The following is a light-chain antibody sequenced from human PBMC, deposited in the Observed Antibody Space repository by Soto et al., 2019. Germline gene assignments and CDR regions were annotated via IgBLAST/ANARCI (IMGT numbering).Light chain of an antibody. CDR3: SSYAGSNNFV. V-gene: IGLV2-8*01. Sequence: QSVLTQPPSASGSPGQSVTISCTGTSSDVGASNYVTWYQQHPGKAPKLMIYEVSKRPSGVPHRFSGSKSGNTASLTVSGLQADDEADYYCSSYAGSNNFVFGTGTKLTVL. CDR1: SSDVGASNY. CDR2: EVS. J-gene: IGLJ1*01.